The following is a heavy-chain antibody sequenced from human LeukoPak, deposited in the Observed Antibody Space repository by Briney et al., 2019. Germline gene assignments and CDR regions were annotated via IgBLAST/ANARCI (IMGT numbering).Heavy chain of an antibody. V-gene: IGHV3-13*05. D-gene: IGHD3-16*01. J-gene: IGHJ3*02. CDR1: GSTFSSYD. CDR2: IGTAGDP. Sequence: GGSLRLPCAASGSTFSSYDMHWVRQATGKGLEWVSAIGTAGDPYYPGSVKGRFTISRENAKNSLYLQMNSLRAGDTAVYYCAREGGGSAFDIWGQGTMVTVSS. CDR3: AREGGGSAFDI.